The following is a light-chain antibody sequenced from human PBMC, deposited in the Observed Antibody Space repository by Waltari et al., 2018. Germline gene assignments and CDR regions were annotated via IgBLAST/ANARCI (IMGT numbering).Light chain of an antibody. J-gene: IGLJ3*02. V-gene: IGLV1-47*02. Sequence: HSVLTQAPSASGTPGQTATISCFDSRSNIGISYVYWYQPLPVTAPKLLIYCNHQRPSGIPDRFSASKSDTSASLIITGLRSEDEADYFCAAWLESLSGWVFGGGTKLTVL. CDR1: RSNIGISY. CDR3: AAWLESLSGWV. CDR2: CNH.